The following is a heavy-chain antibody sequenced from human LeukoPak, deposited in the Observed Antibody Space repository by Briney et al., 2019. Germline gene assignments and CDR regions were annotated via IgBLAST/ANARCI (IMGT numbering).Heavy chain of an antibody. CDR3: ARRNSSGWSNWFDP. Sequence: PGGSLRLSCAASGFTFSSYAMSWVRQAPGKGLEWIGSIYYSGSTYYNPSLKSRVTISVDTSKNQFSLKLSSVTAADTAVYYCARRNSSGWSNWFDPWGQGTLVTVSS. D-gene: IGHD6-19*01. CDR1: GFTFSSYA. CDR2: IYYSGST. J-gene: IGHJ5*02. V-gene: IGHV4-39*01.